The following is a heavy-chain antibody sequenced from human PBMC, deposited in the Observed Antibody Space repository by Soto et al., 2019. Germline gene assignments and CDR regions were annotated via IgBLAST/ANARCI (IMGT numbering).Heavy chain of an antibody. CDR3: ARLLSSYDYIWGSYLFDY. J-gene: IGHJ4*02. CDR1: GYSFTSYW. V-gene: IGHV5-51*01. D-gene: IGHD3-16*02. CDR2: IYPGDSDT. Sequence: PGESLKISCKGSGYSFTSYWIGWVRQMPGKGLEWMGIIYPGDSDTRYSPSFQGQVTISADKSISTAYLQWSSLKASDTAMYYCARLLSSYDYIWGSYLFDYWGQGTLVTVSS.